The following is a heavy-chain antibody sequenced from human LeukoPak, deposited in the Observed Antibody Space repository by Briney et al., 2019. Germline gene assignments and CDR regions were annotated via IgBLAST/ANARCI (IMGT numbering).Heavy chain of an antibody. V-gene: IGHV3-33*08. CDR1: GFTFSSYW. Sequence: GGSLRLSCAASGFTFSSYWMHWVRQAPGKGLEWVAVIWYDGSNKYYADSVKGRFTISRDNSKNTLCLQMNSLRAEDTAVYYCARETRGYSGYEFDYWGQGTLVTVSS. CDR3: ARETRGYSGYEFDY. CDR2: IWYDGSNK. J-gene: IGHJ4*02. D-gene: IGHD5-12*01.